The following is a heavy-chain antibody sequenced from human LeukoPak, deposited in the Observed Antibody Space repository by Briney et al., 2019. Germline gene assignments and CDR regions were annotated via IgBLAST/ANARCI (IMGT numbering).Heavy chain of an antibody. Sequence: GGSLRLSCGASGFTFSSSEMDWVRQAPGKGLERVASINSATTIYYADSVKGRFTISRDNTKNSVYLQMSSLRAEDTAVYYCARGYYYGSGSYPLVFDYWGQGILVTVSS. V-gene: IGHV3-48*03. J-gene: IGHJ4*02. D-gene: IGHD3-10*01. CDR3: ARGYYYGSGSYPLVFDY. CDR2: INSATTI. CDR1: GFTFSSSE.